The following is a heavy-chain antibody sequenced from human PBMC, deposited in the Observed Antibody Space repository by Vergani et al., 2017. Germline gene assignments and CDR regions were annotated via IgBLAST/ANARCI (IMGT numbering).Heavy chain of an antibody. D-gene: IGHD5-18*01. CDR3: SGGGYSYGKGGWYYYYYMDV. CDR1: GFTFSDYY. J-gene: IGHJ6*03. Sequence: QVQLVESGGGLVKPGGSLRLSCAASGFTFSDYYMSWIRQAPGKGLEWVSYISSSGSTIYYADSVKGRFTISRDTAKNSLYLQMNSLRAEDTAVYYCSGGGYSYGKGGWYYYYYMDVWGKGTTVTVSS. CDR2: ISSSGSTI. V-gene: IGHV3-11*01.